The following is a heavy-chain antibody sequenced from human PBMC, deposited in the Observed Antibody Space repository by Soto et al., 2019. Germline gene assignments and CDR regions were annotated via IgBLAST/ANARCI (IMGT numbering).Heavy chain of an antibody. CDR1: GYTFTSYD. CDR2: MNPNSGNT. Sequence: ASVKVSCKASGYTFTSYDINWVRQATGQGLEWMGWMNPNSGNTGYAQKFQGRVTMTRKTSISTAYMELSSLRSEDTAVYYCARGSHYDFWSGYWRYYYMDVWGKGTTVTVSS. D-gene: IGHD3-3*01. CDR3: ARGSHYDFWSGYWRYYYMDV. J-gene: IGHJ6*03. V-gene: IGHV1-8*01.